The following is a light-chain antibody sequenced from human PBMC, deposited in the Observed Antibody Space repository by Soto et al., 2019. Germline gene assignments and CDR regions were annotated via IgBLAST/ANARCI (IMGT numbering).Light chain of an antibody. CDR3: QLYNSYPIT. J-gene: IGKJ5*01. Sequence: DTQMAHSPTTLSASVGGRVTITCRASQSISSWLAWYQQKPGKAPKLLIYKASSLESGVPSRFSGSGSGTEFTLTISSLQPDDFATYYCQLYNSYPITFGQGTRLEIK. V-gene: IGKV1-5*03. CDR2: KAS. CDR1: QSISSW.